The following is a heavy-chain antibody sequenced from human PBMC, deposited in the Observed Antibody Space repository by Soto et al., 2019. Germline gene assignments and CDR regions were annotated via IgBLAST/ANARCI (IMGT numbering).Heavy chain of an antibody. CDR1: GFIFSGYG. CDR3: AKNKQHHGDYVYYFDY. Sequence: QVQLVESGGGVVQPGRSLRLSCAASGFIFSGYGMHWVRQAPGKGLEWVAVISFDGNYKYYADSVKGRFTISRNNSKNTLYLQMNSLRVEDTAVYYCAKNKQHHGDYVYYFDYWGQGTLVTVSS. J-gene: IGHJ4*02. D-gene: IGHD4-17*01. CDR2: ISFDGNYK. V-gene: IGHV3-30*18.